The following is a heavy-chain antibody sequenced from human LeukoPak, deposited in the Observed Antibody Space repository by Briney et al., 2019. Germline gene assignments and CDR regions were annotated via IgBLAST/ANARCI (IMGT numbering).Heavy chain of an antibody. D-gene: IGHD3-10*01. J-gene: IGHJ3*02. CDR3: ARDLGFGESDAFDI. CDR2: IYHSGST. V-gene: IGHV4-4*02. CDR1: GGSISSSNW. Sequence: PSGTLSLTCAVSGGSISSSNWWSWVRQPPGQGLEWIGEIYHSGSTNHNPSLKSRVTISVDKSKNQFSLKLSSVTAADTAVYYCARDLGFGESDAFDIWGQGTMVTVSS.